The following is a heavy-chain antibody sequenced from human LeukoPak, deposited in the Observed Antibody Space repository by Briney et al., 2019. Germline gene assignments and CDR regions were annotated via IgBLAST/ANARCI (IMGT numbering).Heavy chain of an antibody. CDR2: ITHSGST. V-gene: IGHV4-34*01. J-gene: IGHJ4*02. D-gene: IGHD5-18*01. CDR3: ARGKGSYDYGRFFDY. CDR1: GGSFSGYY. Sequence: SGTLSLTCAVYGGSFSGYYWSWIRQPPGKGLEWIGEITHSGSTNYNPSLKSRVTISVDTSKNQFSLKLSSVTAADTAVYYCARGKGSYDYGRFFDYWGQGTLVTVSS.